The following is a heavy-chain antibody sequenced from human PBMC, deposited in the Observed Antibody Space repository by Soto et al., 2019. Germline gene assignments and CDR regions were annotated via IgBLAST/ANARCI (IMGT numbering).Heavy chain of an antibody. J-gene: IGHJ5*02. CDR2: IYSRGST. CDR3: ARSVFP. Sequence: QVQLPESGPGLVKPSQTLSLTCTVSGGSISSGGYYWSWIRQHPGKGLAWIGYIYSRGSTYYKPALQSRVTISVYTSKNQLSLNLSSVPAAETAVYYCARSVFPWAQGPLVTVSS. CDR1: GGSISSGGYY. V-gene: IGHV4-31*03.